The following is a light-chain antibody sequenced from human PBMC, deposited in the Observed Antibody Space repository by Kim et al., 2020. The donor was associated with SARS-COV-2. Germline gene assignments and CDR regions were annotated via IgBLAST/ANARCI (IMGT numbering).Light chain of an antibody. CDR1: HDISNY. Sequence: SVGDRVTTTYRASHDISNYVSGYQQKPTNIPKLLIYSASSMLSGVLPRFCGSGSVAVFTLTISSLQPEDVATYYFHMYNSTPPITFGQGTRLEIK. J-gene: IGKJ5*01. CDR2: SAS. CDR3: HMYNSTPPIT. V-gene: IGKV1-27*01.